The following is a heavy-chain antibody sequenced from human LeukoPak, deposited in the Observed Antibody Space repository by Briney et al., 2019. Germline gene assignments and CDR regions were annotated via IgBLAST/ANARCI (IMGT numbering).Heavy chain of an antibody. CDR3: ARDEGEVARHGSGSSYNAFDI. D-gene: IGHD3-10*01. Sequence: SVKVSCKASGYTFTSCGINWVRQAPGQGLEWMGWISAYSGNTNYAQKLQGRVTMTTDTSTSTAYMELRSLRSDDTAVYYCARDEGEVARHGSGSSYNAFDIWGQGTMVTVSS. V-gene: IGHV1-18*01. CDR1: GYTFTSCG. CDR2: ISAYSGNT. J-gene: IGHJ3*02.